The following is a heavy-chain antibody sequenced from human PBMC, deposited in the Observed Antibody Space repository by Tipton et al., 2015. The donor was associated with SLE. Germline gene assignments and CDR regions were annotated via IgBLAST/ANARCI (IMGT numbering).Heavy chain of an antibody. J-gene: IGHJ3*02. CDR2: INHSGST. Sequence: TLSLTCAVYGGSFSGYYWSWIRQPPGKGLEWIGEINHSGSTNYNPSLKSRVTISVDKSKNHFSLKLSSVTAAETAVYYCARDTSVDTAMVRALDIWGQGTMVTGSS. CDR3: ARDTSVDTAMVRALDI. V-gene: IGHV4-34*01. CDR1: GGSFSGYY. D-gene: IGHD5-18*01.